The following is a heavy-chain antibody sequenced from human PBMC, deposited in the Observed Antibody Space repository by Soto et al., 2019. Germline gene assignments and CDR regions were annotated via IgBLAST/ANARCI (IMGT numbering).Heavy chain of an antibody. CDR1: GGSISTRSYY. V-gene: IGHV4-39*01. CDR2: ISYSRTT. Sequence: QLQLQESGPGLVKPSETLSLTCTVSGGSISTRSYYWGWIRQPPGKGLEWIGAISYSRTTYYNPSLKSRVIISVDTAKHQFSLRVISVTVEDTAVYHGARLYLWFGGADSWGQVTLVTVSS. J-gene: IGHJ4*02. CDR3: ARLYLWFGGADS. D-gene: IGHD3-10*01.